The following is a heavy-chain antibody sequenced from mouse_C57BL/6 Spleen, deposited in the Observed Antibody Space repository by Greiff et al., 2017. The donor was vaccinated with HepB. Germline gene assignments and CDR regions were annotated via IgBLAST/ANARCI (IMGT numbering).Heavy chain of an antibody. V-gene: IGHV1-69*01. CDR3: ARWQSYAMDY. CDR1: GYTFTSYW. CDR2: IDPSDSYT. Sequence: QVQLQQPGAELVMPGASVKLSCKASGYTFTSYWMHWVKQRPGPGLEWIGEIDPSDSYTNYNQKFKGKSTLTVDKSSSTAYMQLSSLTSEDSAVYYCARWQSYAMDYWGQGTSVTVSS. J-gene: IGHJ4*01. D-gene: IGHD6-1*01.